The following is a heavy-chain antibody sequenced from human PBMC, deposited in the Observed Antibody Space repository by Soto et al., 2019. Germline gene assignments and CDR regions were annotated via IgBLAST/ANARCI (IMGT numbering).Heavy chain of an antibody. CDR3: ARCRITMVRGVIMGNWFDP. Sequence: QVQLQESGPGLVKPSETLSLTCTVSGGSICSYYWSWIRQPPGKGLEWIGYIYYSGSTNYNPSLKSRVTISVDTSKNQFSLKLSSVTAADTAVYYCARCRITMVRGVIMGNWFDPWGQGTLVTVSS. D-gene: IGHD3-10*01. CDR2: IYYSGST. V-gene: IGHV4-59*01. CDR1: GGSICSYY. J-gene: IGHJ5*02.